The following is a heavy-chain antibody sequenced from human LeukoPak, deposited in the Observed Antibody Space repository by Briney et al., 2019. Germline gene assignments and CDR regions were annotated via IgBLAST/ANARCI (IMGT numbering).Heavy chain of an antibody. CDR2: IYHSGST. D-gene: IGHD2-2*01. V-gene: IGHV4-39*07. J-gene: IGHJ4*02. CDR3: ARLPQYCSSTSCSLYYFDY. CDR1: GGSISSSSYY. Sequence: SETLSLTCTVSGGSISSSSYYWGWIRQPPGKGLEWIGSIYHSGSTYYNPSLKSRVTISVDTSKNQFSLKLSSVTAADTAVYYCARLPQYCSSTSCSLYYFDYWGQGTLVTVSS.